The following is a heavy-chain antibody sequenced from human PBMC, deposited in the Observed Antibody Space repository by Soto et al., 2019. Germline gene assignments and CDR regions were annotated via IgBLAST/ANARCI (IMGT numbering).Heavy chain of an antibody. V-gene: IGHV3-23*01. Sequence: EEQLLESGGGLAQPGGSLRLSCAATGFNFGSYAMGWVRQAPGKGLEWVSGVSGSGGSPYYADSVKGRLTISKDKSKNTLYLDLNNLRSEDTAVYFCVKGKESGYRGAFDSWGQGTMVTVS. J-gene: IGHJ4*02. CDR3: VKGKESGYRGAFDS. CDR1: GFNFGSYA. CDR2: VSGSGGSP. D-gene: IGHD5-18*01.